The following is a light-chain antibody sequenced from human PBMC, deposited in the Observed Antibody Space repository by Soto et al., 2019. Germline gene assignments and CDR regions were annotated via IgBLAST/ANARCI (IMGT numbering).Light chain of an antibody. J-gene: IGLJ2*01. V-gene: IGLV1-51*01. CDR2: DNY. Sequence: QSVLTQPPSVSAAPGQKVTISCSGGGSNIGNNYVSWYQKLPGTAPQLLIYDNYKRPSGIPDRFSGSKSGTSATLGITGLQTGDGADYYCATRDTTVSAVIFGGGTKVTVL. CDR3: ATRDTTVSAVI. CDR1: GSNIGNNY.